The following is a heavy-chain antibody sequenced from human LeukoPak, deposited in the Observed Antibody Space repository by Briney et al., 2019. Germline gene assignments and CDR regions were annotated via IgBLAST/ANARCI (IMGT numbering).Heavy chain of an antibody. V-gene: IGHV3-72*01. CDR2: TRNKANSYTT. CDR3: AREGDWAFDY. D-gene: IGHD3/OR15-3a*01. J-gene: IGHJ4*02. Sequence: GGSLRLSCAASGFTFSDHYMDWVRQAPGKGLEWVGRTRNKANSYTTEYAASVKGRFTISRDDSKNSLYLQMNSLKTEDTAVYYCAREGDWAFDYWGQGTLVTVSS. CDR1: GFTFSDHY.